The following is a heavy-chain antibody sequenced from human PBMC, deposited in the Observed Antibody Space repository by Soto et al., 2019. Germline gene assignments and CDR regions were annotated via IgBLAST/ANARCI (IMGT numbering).Heavy chain of an antibody. D-gene: IGHD6-13*01. CDR3: ARGSIAAAAGEGNYYYGMDV. CDR1: GFTFSSYS. Sequence: EVQLVESGGGLVKPGGSLRLSCAASGFTFSSYSMNWVRQAPGKGLEWVSSISSSSSYIYYADSVKGRFTISRDNAKNSLYLQMNSLRAEDTAVYYCARGSIAAAAGEGNYYYGMDVWGQGTTVTVSS. J-gene: IGHJ6*02. V-gene: IGHV3-21*01. CDR2: ISSSSSYI.